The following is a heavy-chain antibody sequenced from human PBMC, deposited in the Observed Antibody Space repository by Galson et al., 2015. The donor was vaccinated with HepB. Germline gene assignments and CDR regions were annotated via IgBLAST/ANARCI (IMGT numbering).Heavy chain of an antibody. CDR2: INPSGGST. D-gene: IGHD2-8*01. CDR3: AREGCTNGVCVLLPY. CDR1: GYTFTSYY. J-gene: IGHJ4*02. V-gene: IGHV1-46*01. Sequence: SVKVSCKASGYTFTSYYMHWVRQAPGQGLEWMGIINPSGGSTSYAQKFQGRVTMTRDTSTSTVYMELSSLRSEDTAVYYCAREGCTNGVCVLLPYWGQGTLVTVSS.